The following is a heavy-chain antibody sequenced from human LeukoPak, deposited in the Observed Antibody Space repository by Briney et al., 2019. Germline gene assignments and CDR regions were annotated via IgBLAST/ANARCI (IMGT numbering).Heavy chain of an antibody. J-gene: IGHJ4*02. CDR2: IKQDGSEK. CDR3: VREGLECSGSSCQRAAFDY. Sequence: GGSLRLSCVASGFTFSSYWMTWVRQAPGKGLEWVANIKQDGSEKYYVDSVKGRFTISRDNAKNSLYLQMNSLRDEDTAVYYCVREGLECSGSSCQRAAFDYWGQGTLVTVSS. V-gene: IGHV3-7*01. D-gene: IGHD2-2*01. CDR1: GFTFSSYW.